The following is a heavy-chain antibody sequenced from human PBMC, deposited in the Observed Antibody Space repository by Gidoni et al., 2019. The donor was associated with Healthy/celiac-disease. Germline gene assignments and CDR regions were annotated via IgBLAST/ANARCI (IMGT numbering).Heavy chain of an antibody. CDR2: ISYDGSNK. D-gene: IGHD6-13*01. Sequence: QVQLVESGGGVVQPGRSLRLSCAASGFTFSSYGMHWVRQAPGKGLEWVAVISYDGSNKYYADSVKGRFTISRDNSKNTLYLQMNSLRAEDTAVYYCAKGAAADHYFDYWGQGTLVTVSS. V-gene: IGHV3-30*18. CDR1: GFTFSSYG. CDR3: AKGAAADHYFDY. J-gene: IGHJ4*02.